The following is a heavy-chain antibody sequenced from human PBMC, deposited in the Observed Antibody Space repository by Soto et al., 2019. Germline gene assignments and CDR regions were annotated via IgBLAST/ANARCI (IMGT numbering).Heavy chain of an antibody. V-gene: IGHV1-2*04. D-gene: IGHD3-10*01. CDR1: GYTFTGYY. J-gene: IGHJ6*02. CDR2: INPNSGGT. CDR3: ARQGSTMVRGVISHYYGMDV. Sequence: QVQLVQSGAEVKKPGASVKVSCKASGYTFTGYYMHWVRQAPGQGLEWMGWINPNSGGTNYAQKFQGWVTMTRDTSLSTAYMELSRLRSDDTAVYYCARQGSTMVRGVISHYYGMDVWGQGTTVTVSS.